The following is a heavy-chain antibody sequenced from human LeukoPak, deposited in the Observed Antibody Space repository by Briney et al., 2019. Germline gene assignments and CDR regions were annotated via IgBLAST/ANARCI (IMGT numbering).Heavy chain of an antibody. V-gene: IGHV3-9*01. D-gene: IGHD1-20*01. CDR1: GFIYDDYA. J-gene: IGHJ3*02. CDR2: ISWNSRIV. CDR3: AKDRSHNFDDHRGNAFHI. Sequence: GRPLRLSCAASGFIYDDYAMHWVRQAPGKGLEWVSGISWNSRIVDYADSVKGRFTISRDNSKNSLSVEMDSLRSEDTALYYCAKDRSHNFDDHRGNAFHIWGRGTMVIVSS.